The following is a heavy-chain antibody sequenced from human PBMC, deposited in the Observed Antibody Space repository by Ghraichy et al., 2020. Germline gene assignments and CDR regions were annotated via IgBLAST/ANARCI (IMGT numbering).Heavy chain of an antibody. CDR1: GGSISSYY. V-gene: IGHV4-59*01. J-gene: IGHJ6*02. CDR3: ARDRDPFAYGSGSPYYYYGMDV. CDR2: IYYSGST. Sequence: SETLSLTCTVSGGSISSYYWSWIRQPPGKGLEWIGYIYYSGSTNYNPSLKSRVTISVDTSKNQFSLKLSSVTAADTAVYYCARDRDPFAYGSGSPYYYYGMDVWGQGTTVTVSS. D-gene: IGHD3-10*01.